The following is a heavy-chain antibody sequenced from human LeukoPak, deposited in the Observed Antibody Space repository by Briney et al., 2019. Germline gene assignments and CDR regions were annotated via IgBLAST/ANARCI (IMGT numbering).Heavy chain of an antibody. CDR2: IYSGGST. V-gene: IGHV3-53*01. J-gene: IGHJ4*02. Sequence: GGSLRLSCAASGFTVSSNYMSWVRQAPGKGLEWVSVIYSGGSTYYADSVKGRFTISSDNSKNTLYLQMNRLGAEDTAVYYCARVPVYYGSGSYYRWGQGTLVTVSS. D-gene: IGHD3-10*01. CDR3: ARVPVYYGSGSYYR. CDR1: GFTVSSNY.